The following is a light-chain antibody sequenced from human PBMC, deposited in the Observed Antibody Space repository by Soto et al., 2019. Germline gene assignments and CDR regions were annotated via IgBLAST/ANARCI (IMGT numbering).Light chain of an antibody. Sequence: EIVLTQSPATLSLSPGERATLSCRASQNVSSYLAWYQQKPGQAPRLLIYDASNRATDIPARFSGSGSGTDFTLTISSLESEDFAVYYCQQRGKWPRTFGQGTKLEIK. V-gene: IGKV3-11*01. J-gene: IGKJ2*01. CDR3: QQRGKWPRT. CDR2: DAS. CDR1: QNVSSY.